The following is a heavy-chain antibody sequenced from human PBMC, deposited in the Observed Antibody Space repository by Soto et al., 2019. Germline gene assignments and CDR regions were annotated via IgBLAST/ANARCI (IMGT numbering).Heavy chain of an antibody. CDR2: ISTTGSRT. CDR3: ASRAVPYCDDNCYSYYFDF. CDR1: GLTLNNYA. Sequence: HPGGSLRLSCAASGLTLNNYAMSWVRHGPGKGLEWVSGISTTGSRTSYADSVKGRFTISRDNFQSTVYLQLSSLRAEDSAVYYCASRAVPYCDDNCYSYYFDFWGQGALVTVSS. D-gene: IGHD2-21*02. V-gene: IGHV3-23*05. J-gene: IGHJ4*02.